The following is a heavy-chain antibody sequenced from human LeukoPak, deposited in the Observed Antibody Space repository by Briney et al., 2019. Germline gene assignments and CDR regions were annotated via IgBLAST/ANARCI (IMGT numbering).Heavy chain of an antibody. CDR1: GGSISSYY. D-gene: IGHD3-22*01. Sequence: SETLSLTCSVSGGSISSYYWSWIRQPPGKGLEWIGYIYYSGSTNYNPSLKSRVTISADTSKNQFSLKLTSVTAADTAVYFCARGSSSGSYYLDYWGQGALVTVSS. CDR2: IYYSGST. V-gene: IGHV4-59*01. CDR3: ARGSSSGSYYLDY. J-gene: IGHJ4*02.